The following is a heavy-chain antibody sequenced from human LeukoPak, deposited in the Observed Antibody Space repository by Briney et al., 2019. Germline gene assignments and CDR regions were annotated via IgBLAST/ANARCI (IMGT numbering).Heavy chain of an antibody. CDR3: ARGYYYDSSGAAGFDY. D-gene: IGHD3-22*01. Sequence: SETLSLTCTVSGGSISSSSYYWGWIRQPPGKGLEWIGSIYYSGSTYYNPSLKSRVTISVDTSKNQFSLKLSSVTAADTAVYYCARGYYYDSSGAAGFDYWGQGTLVTVSS. CDR1: GGSISSSSYY. V-gene: IGHV4-39*07. J-gene: IGHJ4*02. CDR2: IYYSGST.